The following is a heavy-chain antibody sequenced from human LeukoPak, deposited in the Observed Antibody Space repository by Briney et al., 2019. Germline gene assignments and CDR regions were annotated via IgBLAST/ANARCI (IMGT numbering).Heavy chain of an antibody. CDR3: ARDIVLMVYANYYYYMDV. Sequence: SETLSLTCTVSGGSISSYYWSWIRQPAGKGLEWIGRIYTSGSTNYNPSLKSRVTMSVDTSKNQFSLKLSSVTAADTAVYYCARDIVLMVYANYYYYMDVWGKGTTVTVSS. J-gene: IGHJ6*03. D-gene: IGHD2-8*01. CDR1: GGSISSYY. V-gene: IGHV4-4*07. CDR2: IYTSGST.